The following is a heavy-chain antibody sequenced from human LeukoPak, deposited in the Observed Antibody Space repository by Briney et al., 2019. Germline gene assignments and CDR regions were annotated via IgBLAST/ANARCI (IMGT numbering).Heavy chain of an antibody. V-gene: IGHV1-69*04. CDR1: GGTFSSYA. CDR3: ARQEDCSGGSCYSFIWFDP. D-gene: IGHD2-15*01. J-gene: IGHJ5*02. CDR2: FIPIFGIA. Sequence: SVKVSCKASGGTFSSYAISWVRQAPGQGLEWMGRFIPIFGIANYAQKFQGRVTITADKSTSTAYMELSSLRSEDTAVYYCARQEDCSGGSCYSFIWFDPWGQGTLVTVSS.